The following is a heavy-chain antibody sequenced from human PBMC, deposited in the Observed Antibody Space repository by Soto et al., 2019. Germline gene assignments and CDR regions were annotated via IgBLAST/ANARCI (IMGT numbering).Heavy chain of an antibody. D-gene: IGHD6-13*01. V-gene: IGHV3-21*01. CDR2: ISSSSSYI. CDR3: AREGLGPAAANDAFDI. Sequence: GGSLRLSCAASGFTFSSYSMNWVRQAPGKGLEWVSSISSSSSYIYYADSVKGRFTISRDNAKNSLYLQMNSLRAEDTAVYYCAREGLGPAAANDAFDIWGQGTMVTVSS. CDR1: GFTFSSYS. J-gene: IGHJ3*02.